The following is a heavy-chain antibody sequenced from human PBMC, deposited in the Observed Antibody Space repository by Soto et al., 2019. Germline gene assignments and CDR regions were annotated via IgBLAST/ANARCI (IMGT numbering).Heavy chain of an antibody. CDR2: ISYDGSNK. V-gene: IGHV3-30-3*01. J-gene: IGHJ4*02. D-gene: IGHD3-10*01. CDR1: GFTFSSYA. Sequence: QVQLVESGGGVVQPGRSLRLSCAASGFTFSSYAMHWVRQAPGKGLEWVAVISYDGSNKYYADSVKGRFTISRDNSKNTLYLQMNSLRAEDTAVYYCARALLGNGTPHYWGQGTLVTVSS. CDR3: ARALLGNGTPHY.